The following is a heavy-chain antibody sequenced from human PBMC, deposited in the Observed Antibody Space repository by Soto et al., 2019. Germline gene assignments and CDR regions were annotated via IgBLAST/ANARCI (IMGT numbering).Heavy chain of an antibody. D-gene: IGHD3-9*01. V-gene: IGHV4-59*08. CDR2: VSYFGTT. J-gene: IGHJ4*02. CDR3: ALLRYFDWSLPYETDY. Sequence: SETLSLTCNVSGGPLTTYFWSWIRQPPGKGLEWIGYVSYFGTTNYNPSLQSRLTISLDTSKAHFSLNLSSVTAADTAVYYCALLRYFDWSLPYETDYWGQGTLVTVSS. CDR1: GGPLTTYF.